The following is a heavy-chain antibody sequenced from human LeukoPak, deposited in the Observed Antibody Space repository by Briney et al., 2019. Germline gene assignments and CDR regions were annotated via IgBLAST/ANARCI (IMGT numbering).Heavy chain of an antibody. D-gene: IGHD2-15*01. CDR1: GFTFSSYE. V-gene: IGHV3-48*03. J-gene: IGHJ3*02. CDR3: ARGGHCSDVICYSYNAFDI. Sequence: GGSLRLSCAASGFTFSSYEMNWVRQAPGKGLEWGSYISPGGSSKYYADSVKGRFTISRDNAKNSLYLQMNNLRPEDTAVYYCARGGHCSDVICYSYNAFDIWGQGTMVTVAS. CDR2: ISPGGSSK.